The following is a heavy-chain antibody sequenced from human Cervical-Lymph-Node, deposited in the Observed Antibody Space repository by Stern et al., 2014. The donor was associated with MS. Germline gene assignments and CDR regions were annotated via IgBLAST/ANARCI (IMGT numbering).Heavy chain of an antibody. J-gene: IGHJ3*01. CDR3: ARGAYTYGFDGFSGAFDL. D-gene: IGHD5-18*01. CDR1: GFTFTSYA. V-gene: IGHV3-30*04. CDR2: VSYDGLNE. Sequence: QVQLVQSGGGVVQPGKSLRPSCGTSGFTFTSYAMHWVRQAPGKGLDWVAGVSYDGLNEYYADSVKGRFTISRDNSKKTVSLQMNSLRPEDTALYYCARGAYTYGFDGFSGAFDLWGQGTMVTVSS.